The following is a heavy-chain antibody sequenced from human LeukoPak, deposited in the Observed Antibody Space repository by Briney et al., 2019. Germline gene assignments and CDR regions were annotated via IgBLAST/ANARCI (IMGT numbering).Heavy chain of an antibody. Sequence: SQTLSLTCTVSGGSISSGDHYWSWIRQPPGKGLEWIGYIYYSGSTYYNPSLKSRVTISVDTSKNQFSLKLSSVTAADTAVYYCARGITMIDRAAFDIWGQGTMVTVSS. CDR3: ARGITMIDRAAFDI. J-gene: IGHJ3*02. V-gene: IGHV4-30-4*08. CDR1: GGSISSGDHY. CDR2: IYYSGST. D-gene: IGHD3-22*01.